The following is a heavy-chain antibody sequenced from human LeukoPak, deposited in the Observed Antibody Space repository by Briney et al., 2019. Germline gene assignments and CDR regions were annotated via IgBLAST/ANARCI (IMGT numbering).Heavy chain of an antibody. J-gene: IGHJ4*02. D-gene: IGHD2-2*01. CDR1: GFTFSSYW. V-gene: IGHV3-74*01. CDR3: ARQYCSSTSCYEGMDYFDY. CDR2: INTDGSST. Sequence: GVSLRLSCAASGFTFSSYWMHWVRQAPGKGLVWVSRINTDGSSTSYADSVKGRFTISRDNAKNTLYLQMNSLRAEDTAVYYCARQYCSSTSCYEGMDYFDYWGQGTLVPVSS.